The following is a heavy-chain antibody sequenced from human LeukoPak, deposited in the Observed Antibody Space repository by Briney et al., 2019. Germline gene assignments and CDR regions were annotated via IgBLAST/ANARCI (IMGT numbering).Heavy chain of an antibody. CDR3: AKLQSFLGYCTNGVCLSHDY. CDR2: ITSDGSDS. V-gene: IGHV3-74*01. D-gene: IGHD2-8*01. J-gene: IGHJ4*02. Sequence: PGGSLRLSCVASGFSFSDYWMQWVRQAPGKGLVWISRITSDGSDSNYADSVKGRFTISRDNSKNTLYLQMNSLRAEDTAVYYCAKLQSFLGYCTNGVCLSHDYWGQGTLVTVSS. CDR1: GFSFSDYW.